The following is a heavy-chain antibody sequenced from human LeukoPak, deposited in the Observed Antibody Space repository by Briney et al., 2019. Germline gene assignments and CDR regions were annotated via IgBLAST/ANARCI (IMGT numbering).Heavy chain of an antibody. V-gene: IGHV4-4*07. CDR3: ARGRYCSADICSGGDAFDI. CDR1: GGSINNYY. Sequence: PSETLSLTCTVSGGSINNYYWSWIRQPAGKGLEWLGRIYTRGSTNYNPSLKSRVTMSVDTSKNQFSLKLSSVTAADTAVYYCARGRYCSADICSGGDAFDIWGQGTMVSVSS. D-gene: IGHD2-15*01. CDR2: IYTRGST. J-gene: IGHJ3*02.